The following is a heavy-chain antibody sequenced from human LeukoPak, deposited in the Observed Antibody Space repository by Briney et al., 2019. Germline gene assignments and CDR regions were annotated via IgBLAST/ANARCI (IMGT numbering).Heavy chain of an antibody. Sequence: GGSLRLSCAASGFTFSSYGMHWVRQAPGKGLEWVAVISYDGSNKYYADSVKGQFTISRDNSKNTLYLQMNSLRAEDTAVYYCARGAYCSSTSCYKGWFDPWGQGTLVTVSS. J-gene: IGHJ5*02. D-gene: IGHD2-2*02. V-gene: IGHV3-30*03. CDR2: ISYDGSNK. CDR3: ARGAYCSSTSCYKGWFDP. CDR1: GFTFSSYG.